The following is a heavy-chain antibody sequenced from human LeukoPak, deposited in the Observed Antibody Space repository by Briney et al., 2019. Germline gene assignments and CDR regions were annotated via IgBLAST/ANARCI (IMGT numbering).Heavy chain of an antibody. Sequence: SETLSLTCAVYGGSFSGYYWSWIRQPPGKGLEWIGEINHSGSTNYNPSLKSRVTISVDTSKNQFSLKLSSVTAADTAVYYCASGGYSYGGNGFDPWGQGTLVTVPS. CDR1: GGSFSGYY. D-gene: IGHD5-18*01. CDR3: ASGGYSYGGNGFDP. J-gene: IGHJ5*02. V-gene: IGHV4-34*01. CDR2: INHSGST.